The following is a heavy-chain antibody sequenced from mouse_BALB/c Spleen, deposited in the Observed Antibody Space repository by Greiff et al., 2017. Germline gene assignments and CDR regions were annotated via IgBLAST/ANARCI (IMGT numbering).Heavy chain of an antibody. V-gene: IGHV1-5*01. Sequence: VQLKESGTVLARPGASVKMSCKASGYSFTSYWMHWVKQRPGQGLEWIGAIYPGNSDTSYNQKFKGKAKLTAVTSASTAYMELSSLTNEDSAVYYCTSPYYYGSSPFAYWGQGTLVTVSA. J-gene: IGHJ3*01. D-gene: IGHD1-1*01. CDR3: TSPYYYGSSPFAY. CDR2: IYPGNSDT. CDR1: GYSFTSYW.